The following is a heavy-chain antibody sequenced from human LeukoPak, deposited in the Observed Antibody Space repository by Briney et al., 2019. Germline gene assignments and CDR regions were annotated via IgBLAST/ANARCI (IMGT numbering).Heavy chain of an antibody. CDR1: GYSFTTYY. Sequence: ASVKVSCKASGYSFTTYYVHWVRQAPGQGLEWLGMINPSGGSTTYAQKFQGRLSLTRDTSTRTVYMELSTLRSDDTAVFYCARDQTGAALFDYWGQGTLVTVSS. CDR2: INPSGGST. D-gene: IGHD6-13*01. V-gene: IGHV1-46*01. CDR3: ARDQTGAALFDY. J-gene: IGHJ4*02.